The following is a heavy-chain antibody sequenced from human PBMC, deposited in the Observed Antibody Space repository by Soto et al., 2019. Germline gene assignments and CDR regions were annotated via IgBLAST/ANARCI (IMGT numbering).Heavy chain of an antibody. D-gene: IGHD6-19*01. CDR3: ARERIAVAGPFDY. CDR2: ISYDGSNK. Sequence: PGGSLRLSCAASGFTFSSYAMHWVRQAPGKGLEWVAVISYDGSNKYYADSVKGRFTISRDNSKNTLYLQMNSLRAEDTAVYYCARERIAVAGPFDYWGQGTLVTVSS. V-gene: IGHV3-30-3*01. J-gene: IGHJ4*02. CDR1: GFTFSSYA.